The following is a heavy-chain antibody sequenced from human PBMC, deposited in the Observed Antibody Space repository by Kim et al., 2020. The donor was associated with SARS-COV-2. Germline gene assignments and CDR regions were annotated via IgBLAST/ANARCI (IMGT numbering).Heavy chain of an antibody. Sequence: SQTLSLSCDIFGDSVSSESAAWNWIRQSPSRGPEWLGRTYFRSKWFSDYAGSVKGRISINPDTSKNQFSLHLNSVTPEDTAVYYCARAPITMVRERMDRVYSYYGLDVWGQGTSVTVS. D-gene: IGHD3-10*01. V-gene: IGHV6-1*01. CDR2: TYFRSKWFS. J-gene: IGHJ6*02. CDR3: ARAPITMVRERMDRVYSYYGLDV. CDR1: GDSVSSESAA.